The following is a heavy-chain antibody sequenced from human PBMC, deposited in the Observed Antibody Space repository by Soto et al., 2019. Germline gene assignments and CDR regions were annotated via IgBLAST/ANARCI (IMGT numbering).Heavy chain of an antibody. V-gene: IGHV1-18*01. CDR2: ISASNGNT. CDR3: ARDRGVAPPVAVNTHYYYYMDV. J-gene: IGHJ6*03. CDR1: GYSFTNYG. D-gene: IGHD6-19*01. Sequence: QDQLLQSGAEVKKPGASVTVSCKASGYSFTNYGITWVRQAPGQGLEWMGWISASNGNTHYAQKLQGRVTMTTDASTRTAFLELRSLRSDDTALYYCARDRGVAPPVAVNTHYYYYMDVWGKGTTVTVSS.